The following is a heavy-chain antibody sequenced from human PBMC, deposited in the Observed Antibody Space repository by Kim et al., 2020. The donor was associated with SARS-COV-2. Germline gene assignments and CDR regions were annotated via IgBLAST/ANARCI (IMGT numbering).Heavy chain of an antibody. D-gene: IGHD6-13*01. J-gene: IGHJ6*02. Sequence: GGSLRLSCAASGFTFDDYAMHWVRQAPGKGLEWVSLISGDGGSTYYADSVKGRFTISRDNSKNSLYLQMNSLRTEDTALYYCAKDMGSSDYYGMDVWGQGTTVTVSS. CDR1: GFTFDDYA. CDR3: AKDMGSSDYYGMDV. V-gene: IGHV3-43*02. CDR2: ISGDGGST.